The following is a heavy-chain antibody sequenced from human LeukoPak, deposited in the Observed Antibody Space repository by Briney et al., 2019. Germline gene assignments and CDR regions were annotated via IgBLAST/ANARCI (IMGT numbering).Heavy chain of an antibody. CDR1: GFTFSTYS. J-gene: IGHJ4*02. CDR2: IWYDGSDK. Sequence: GRSLRLSCAASGFTFSTYSMHWVRQAPGKGLEWVAIIWYDGSDKYYSDSVKGRFTISRDNSKNTLYLQMNSLRAEDTAVYFCARGPRGTSGWYFDYWGQGTLVTVSS. CDR3: ARGPRGTSGWYFDY. V-gene: IGHV3-33*08. D-gene: IGHD6-19*01.